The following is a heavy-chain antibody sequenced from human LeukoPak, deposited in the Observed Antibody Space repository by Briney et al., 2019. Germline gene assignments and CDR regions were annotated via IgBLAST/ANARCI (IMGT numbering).Heavy chain of an antibody. D-gene: IGHD5-12*01. J-gene: IGHJ4*02. V-gene: IGHV1-2*02. CDR2: INPNSGGT. Sequence: ASVKVSCKASGGTFSSYAISWVRQAPGQGLEWMGWINPNSGGTNYAQKFQGRVTMTRDTSISTAYMELSRLRSDDTAVYYCARGKLRPSHDYWGQGTLVTVSS. CDR3: ARGKLRPSHDY. CDR1: GGTFSSYA.